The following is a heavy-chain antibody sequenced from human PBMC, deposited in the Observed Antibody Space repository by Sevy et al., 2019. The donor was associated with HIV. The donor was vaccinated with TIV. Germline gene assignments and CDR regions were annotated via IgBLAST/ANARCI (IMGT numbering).Heavy chain of an antibody. D-gene: IGHD6-19*01. V-gene: IGHV3-15*01. J-gene: IGHJ4*02. CDR1: GFTFSNAW. Sequence: GGSLRLSYAASGFTFSNAWMTWVRQAPGKGLEWVGRIKSKTDGGTTDYAAPVKGRFTISRDDSKNTLYLQMNSLKTEDTAVYYCTTELSEWLPLDYWGQGTLVTVSS. CDR3: TTELSEWLPLDY. CDR2: IKSKTDGGTT.